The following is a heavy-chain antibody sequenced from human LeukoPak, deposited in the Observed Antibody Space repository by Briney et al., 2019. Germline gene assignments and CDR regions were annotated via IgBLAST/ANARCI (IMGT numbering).Heavy chain of an antibody. Sequence: GESLKISCKGSGYSFTSYWIGWVRQMPGKGLEWMGIIYPGDSDTRYSPSFQGQVTISADKSISTAYLQWSSLKASDTAMYYCARTGGIAAVSNGAFDIWGQGTMVTVSS. D-gene: IGHD6-13*01. CDR3: ARTGGIAAVSNGAFDI. J-gene: IGHJ3*02. CDR2: IYPGDSDT. CDR1: GYSFTSYW. V-gene: IGHV5-51*01.